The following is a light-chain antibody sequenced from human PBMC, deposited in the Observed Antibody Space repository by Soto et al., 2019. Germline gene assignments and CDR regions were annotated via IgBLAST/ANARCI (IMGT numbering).Light chain of an antibody. CDR3: PQYNSYRCP. V-gene: IGKV1-5*03. CDR2: SAS. CDR1: QIIRTW. J-gene: IGKJ4*02. Sequence: DILLPQSPATLSLYNRERVTITCRASQIIRTWLAWYQQKPGRAPTRLINSASDLESGVPSRFSGSGFGTAFTLPIISLQDPDVVAVYCPQYNSYRCPFGGGTKVAIK.